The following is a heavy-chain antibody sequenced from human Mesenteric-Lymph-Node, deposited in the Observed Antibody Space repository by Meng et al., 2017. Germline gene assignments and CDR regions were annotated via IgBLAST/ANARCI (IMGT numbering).Heavy chain of an antibody. V-gene: IGHV3-23*01. Sequence: GESLKISCAASGFTCSSYAMSWVRQAPGKGLEWVSAISGSGGSTYYADSVKGRFTISRDNSKNTLYLQMNSLRAEDTAVYYCARENPWLETSGAFDIWGQGTMVTVSS. CDR3: ARENPWLETSGAFDI. J-gene: IGHJ3*02. CDR1: GFTCSSYA. D-gene: IGHD6-19*01. CDR2: ISGSGGST.